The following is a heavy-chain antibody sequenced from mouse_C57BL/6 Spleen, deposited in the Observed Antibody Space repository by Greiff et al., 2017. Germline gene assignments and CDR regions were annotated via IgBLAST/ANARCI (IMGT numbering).Heavy chain of an antibody. CDR1: GYTFTSYW. CDR2: INPSNGGT. Sequence: QVQLQQPGAELVRPGSSVKLSCKASGYTFTSYWMHWVKQRPGQGLEWIGNINPSNGGTNYNEKFKSKATLTVDKSSSTAYMQLSSLTSEDSAVYYCAILYGYDGYYAMDYWGQGTSVTVSS. V-gene: IGHV1-53*01. J-gene: IGHJ4*01. D-gene: IGHD2-2*01. CDR3: AILYGYDGYYAMDY.